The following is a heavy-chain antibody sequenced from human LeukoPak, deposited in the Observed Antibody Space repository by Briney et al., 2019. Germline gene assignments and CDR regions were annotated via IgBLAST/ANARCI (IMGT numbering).Heavy chain of an antibody. CDR1: GYTFTGYY. J-gene: IGHJ4*02. V-gene: IGHV1-2*06. D-gene: IGHD3-22*01. CDR2: INPNSGDT. CDR3: ARGRNSVYYFNVVAPYYFDY. Sequence: GASVKVSCKASGYTFTGYYMHWVRQAPGQGLEWMGRINPNSGDTNYAQKFQGRVTMTRDTSFNTAYMDLSRLRSDDTAVYYCARGRNSVYYFNVVAPYYFDYWGQGTLVTVSS.